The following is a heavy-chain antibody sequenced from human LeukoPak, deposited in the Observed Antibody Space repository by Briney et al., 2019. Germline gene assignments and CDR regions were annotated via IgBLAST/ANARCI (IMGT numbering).Heavy chain of an antibody. D-gene: IGHD1-26*01. V-gene: IGHV1-69*04. CDR3: ARDRSGSPGSAFDI. J-gene: IGHJ3*02. Sequence: ASVKVSCKASGGTFSSYTISCVRQAPGQGLEWMGRIIPILGIASYAQKFQGRVTITADKSTSTAYMELSSLRSEDTAVYYCARDRSGSPGSAFDIWGQGTMVTVSS. CDR1: GGTFSSYT. CDR2: IIPILGIA.